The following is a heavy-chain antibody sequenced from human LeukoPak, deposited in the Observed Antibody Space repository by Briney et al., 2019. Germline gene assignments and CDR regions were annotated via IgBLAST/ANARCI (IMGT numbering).Heavy chain of an antibody. V-gene: IGHV3-7*01. CDR2: INQDESDK. CDR3: VGGDY. Sequence: GGSLRLSCAASGLTFSIHWMKWGPQAPGKGLECVANINQDESDKYYVDSVKCLFTISRDNTNTSLYLQMNSLRGEDRDVYYCVGGDYWGQGSLVTVSS. CDR1: GLTFSIHW. J-gene: IGHJ4*02.